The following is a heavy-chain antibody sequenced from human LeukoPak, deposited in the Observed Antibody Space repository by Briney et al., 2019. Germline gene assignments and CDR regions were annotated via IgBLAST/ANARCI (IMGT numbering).Heavy chain of an antibody. CDR1: GFAFSIYG. CDR2: IRYDGGNK. CDR3: ARGSITMVRGVKTGWFDP. D-gene: IGHD3-10*01. V-gene: IGHV3-30*02. Sequence: GGSLRLSCAASGFAFSIYGMHWVRQAPDKGLEWVAYIRYDGGNKYYADSVKGRFTISRDNSKNTLYLQMNSLRAEDTAVYYCARGSITMVRGVKTGWFDPWGQGTLVTVSS. J-gene: IGHJ5*02.